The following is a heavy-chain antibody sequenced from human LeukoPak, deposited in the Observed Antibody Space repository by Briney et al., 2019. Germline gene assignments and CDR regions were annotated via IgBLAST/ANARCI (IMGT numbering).Heavy chain of an antibody. Sequence: PGGSLRLSCAASGFTFSSYWMSWVRQAPGKGLEWVANIKQDGSEKYYVDSVKGRFTISRDNAKNSLYLQMNSLRVEDTAVYYCARGRYDYIWGSYRYTGGYYFDYWGQGTLVTASS. CDR2: IKQDGSEK. CDR3: ARGRYDYIWGSYRYTGGYYFDY. J-gene: IGHJ4*02. CDR1: GFTFSSYW. V-gene: IGHV3-7*01. D-gene: IGHD3-16*02.